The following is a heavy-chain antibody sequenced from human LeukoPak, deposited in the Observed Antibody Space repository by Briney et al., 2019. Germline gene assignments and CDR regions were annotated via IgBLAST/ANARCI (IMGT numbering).Heavy chain of an antibody. Sequence: SQTLSLTCTVSGGSISSGTYYWTWIRQPAGKGLEWIGRIYTSGSTNYNPSLKSRVTISVDTSKNQFSLKLRSVTAADTAVYYCAKDGSSPRGYYSYYMDVWGKGTTVTISS. CDR1: GGSISSGTYY. CDR2: IYTSGST. J-gene: IGHJ6*03. D-gene: IGHD6-13*01. V-gene: IGHV4-61*02. CDR3: AKDGSSPRGYYSYYMDV.